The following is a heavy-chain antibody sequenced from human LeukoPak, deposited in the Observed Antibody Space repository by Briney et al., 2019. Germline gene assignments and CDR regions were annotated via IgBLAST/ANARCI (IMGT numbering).Heavy chain of an antibody. CDR1: GGSISSSSYY. CDR3: ARLPYPYDSSGSPPLDY. V-gene: IGHV4-39*01. Sequence: SSETLSLTCTVSGGSISSSSYYWGWIRQPPGKGLEWIGSIYYSGSTYYNPSLKSRVTISVDTSKNQFSLKLSSVTAADTAVYYCARLPYPYDSSGSPPLDYWGQGTLVTVSS. J-gene: IGHJ4*02. D-gene: IGHD3-22*01. CDR2: IYYSGST.